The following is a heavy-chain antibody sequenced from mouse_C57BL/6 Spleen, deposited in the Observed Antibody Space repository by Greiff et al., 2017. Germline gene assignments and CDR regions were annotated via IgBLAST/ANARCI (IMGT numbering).Heavy chain of an antibody. J-gene: IGHJ4*01. V-gene: IGHV1-59*01. CDR1: GYTFTSYW. CDR3: ARGVVGGMDY. CDR2: IDPSDSYT. Sequence: QVQLQQPGAELVRPGTSVKLSCTASGYTFTSYWMHWVKQRPGQGLEWIGVIDPSDSYTNYNQKFKGKATLTVDTSSSTAYMQLSSLTSEDSAVYYCARGVVGGMDYWGQGTSVTVSS. D-gene: IGHD1-1*01.